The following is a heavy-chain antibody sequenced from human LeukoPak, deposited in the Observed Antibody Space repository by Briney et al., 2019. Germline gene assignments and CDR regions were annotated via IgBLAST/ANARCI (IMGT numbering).Heavy chain of an antibody. CDR3: ARSRGYSYGTPDFDY. V-gene: IGHV1-18*01. D-gene: IGHD5-18*01. CDR1: GYTFTSYG. J-gene: IGHJ4*02. CDR2: ISAYNGNT. Sequence: ASVKVSCKASGYTFTSYGISWVRQAPGQGLEWMGWISAYNGNTNYAQKLQGRVTMTTYTSTSTAYMELRSLRSDDTAVYYCARSRGYSYGTPDFDYWGQGTLVTVSS.